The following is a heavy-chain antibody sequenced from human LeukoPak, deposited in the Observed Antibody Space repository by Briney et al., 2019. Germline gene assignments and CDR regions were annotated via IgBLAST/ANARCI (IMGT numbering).Heavy chain of an antibody. D-gene: IGHD7-27*01. CDR3: AKSALPRNYYYYGMDV. CDR1: GFTFSDYA. CDR2: ISASGIAT. Sequence: GASLRLSCAASGFTFSDYALSWVRQAPGMGPECVSAISASGIATYYAESVKGRFSISRDNSRSSLYLQMNSLRADDTAVYYCAKSALPRNYYYYGMDVGGQGTTATVSS. V-gene: IGHV3-23*01. J-gene: IGHJ6*02.